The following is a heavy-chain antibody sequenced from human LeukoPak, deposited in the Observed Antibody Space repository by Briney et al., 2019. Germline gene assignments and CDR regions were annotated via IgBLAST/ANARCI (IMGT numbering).Heavy chain of an antibody. J-gene: IGHJ6*04. CDR1: GFTFDDYA. CDR2: INSDGINT. V-gene: IGHV3-74*01. Sequence: GRSLRLSCAASGFTFDDYAMHWVRQAPGKGLVWVSRINSDGINTSYADSVKGRFTISRDNAKNSLYLQMNSLRAEDTAVYYCAELGITMIGGVWGKGTTVTISS. D-gene: IGHD3-10*02. CDR3: AELGITMIGGV.